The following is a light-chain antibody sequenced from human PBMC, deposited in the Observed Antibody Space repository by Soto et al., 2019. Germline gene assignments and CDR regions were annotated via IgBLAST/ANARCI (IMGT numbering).Light chain of an antibody. J-gene: IGKJ1*01. CDR2: GAS. V-gene: IGKV3-20*01. Sequence: IGLTQSPGTLSLSPGKRATLSCRASQSVSSSYLAWYQQKPGQAPRLLIYGASSRATGIPDRFSGSGSGTDFTLTSIRLEPEEFAVYYSQQYCIPWPFGQGTKVDI. CDR1: QSVSSSY. CDR3: QQYCIPWP.